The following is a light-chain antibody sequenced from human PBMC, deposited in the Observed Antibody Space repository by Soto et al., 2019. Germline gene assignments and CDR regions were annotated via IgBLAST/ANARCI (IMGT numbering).Light chain of an antibody. J-gene: IGLJ2*01. CDR2: DVS. CDR1: SSDVGGYNY. Sequence: QSVLTQPASVSGSPGQSITISCTGTSSDVGGYNYVSWYQHHPGKAPKLMIYDVSNRPSGVSNRFSGSKSGNTASLTISGLQAEDEADYYCSSYTNSNTPDVVFGGGTQLTVL. V-gene: IGLV2-14*03. CDR3: SSYTNSNTPDVV.